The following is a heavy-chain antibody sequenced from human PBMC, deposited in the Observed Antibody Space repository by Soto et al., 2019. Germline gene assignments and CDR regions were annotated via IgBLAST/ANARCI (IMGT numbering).Heavy chain of an antibody. CDR2: IIPIFGTA. D-gene: IGHD6-13*01. Sequence: SVKVSCKASGGTFSSYAIGWVRQPSGQGLEWMGGIIPIFGTANYAQKFQGRVTITADESTSTAYMELSSLRSEDTAVYYCARDAYKEPYSSSWYVYYYGMDVWGRRTTVTVSS. V-gene: IGHV1-69*13. J-gene: IGHJ6*02. CDR3: ARDAYKEPYSSSWYVYYYGMDV. CDR1: GGTFSSYA.